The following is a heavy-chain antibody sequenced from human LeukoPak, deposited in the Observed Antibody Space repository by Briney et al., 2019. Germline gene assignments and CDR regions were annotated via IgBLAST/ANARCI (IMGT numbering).Heavy chain of an antibody. V-gene: IGHV4-34*01. J-gene: IGHJ4*02. Sequence: SETLSLTCAVYGGSFSGYYWSWIRQPPGKGLEWIGEINHSGSTNYNPSLKSRVTISVDTSKNQFSLKLSSVTAADTAVYYCARGRYSGYDFDYWGQGTLVTVSS. CDR1: GGSFSGYY. CDR3: ARGRYSGYDFDY. D-gene: IGHD5-12*01. CDR2: INHSGST.